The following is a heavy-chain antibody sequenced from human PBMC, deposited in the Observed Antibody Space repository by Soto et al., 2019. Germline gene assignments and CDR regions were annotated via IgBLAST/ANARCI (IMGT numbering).Heavy chain of an antibody. J-gene: IGHJ6*03. CDR1: GFTFSDYY. D-gene: IGHD5-12*01. V-gene: IGHV3-11*01. Sequence: GGSLRLSCAASGFTFSDYYMSWTRQAPGKGLEWVAYISGSSGNIYYADSVKGRFTISRDNAKNSLYLQMNSLRADDTAVYYRARDRYSGSDAYMDVWGNGTTVTVSS. CDR2: ISGSSGNI. CDR3: ARDRYSGSDAYMDV.